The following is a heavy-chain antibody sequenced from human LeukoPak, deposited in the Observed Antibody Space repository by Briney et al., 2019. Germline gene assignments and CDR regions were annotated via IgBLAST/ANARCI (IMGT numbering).Heavy chain of an antibody. J-gene: IGHJ6*03. D-gene: IGHD3-10*01. CDR3: ARGGYGAGYYYYYYMDV. CDR2: IHYSGST. CDR1: GGSISSSNYY. Sequence: PSETLSLPCTVSGGSISSSNYYWGWIRQPPGKGLEWIGSIHYSGSTYYNPSLESRVTISVDTSKNQFSLKLSSVTAADTAVYYCARGGYGAGYYYYYYMDVWGKGTTVTVS. V-gene: IGHV4-39*01.